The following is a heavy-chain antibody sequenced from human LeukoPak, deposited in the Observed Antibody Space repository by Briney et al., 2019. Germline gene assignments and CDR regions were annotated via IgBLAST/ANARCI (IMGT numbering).Heavy chain of an antibody. CDR2: ISGSGGST. Sequence: PGGSLRLSCAASGFTVSSTYMSWVRQAPGKGLEWVSAISGSGGSTYYADSVKGRFTISRDNSKNTLYLQMNSLRAEDTAVYYCAKDSSRYFDWLFQPPYFDYWGQGTLVTVSS. CDR1: GFTVSSTY. CDR3: AKDSSRYFDWLFQPPYFDY. V-gene: IGHV3-23*01. J-gene: IGHJ4*02. D-gene: IGHD3-9*01.